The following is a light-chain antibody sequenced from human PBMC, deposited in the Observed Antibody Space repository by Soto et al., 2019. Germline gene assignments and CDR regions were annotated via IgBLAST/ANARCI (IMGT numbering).Light chain of an antibody. V-gene: IGKV1-39*01. Sequence: DIHMTQSPSSLAASVGDRVTITCRASQSISGYLNWYQQKPGKAPRLLIYATSNLQSGVPSRFSGSGSGTDFTLTISSLQPEDFATYYCQQSYSTPSITVGQGTRLETK. CDR1: QSISGY. CDR2: ATS. CDR3: QQSYSTPSIT. J-gene: IGKJ5*01.